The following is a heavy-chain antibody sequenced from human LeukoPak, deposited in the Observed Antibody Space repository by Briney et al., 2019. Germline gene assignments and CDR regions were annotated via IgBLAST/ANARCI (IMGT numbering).Heavy chain of an antibody. CDR2: IYPGDSDT. Sequence: GESLKISCKGSGYSFTTYWIGWVRQMSGKGLEWMGIIYPGDSDTRYSPSFQGQVTISADKSISTAYLQWSSLKASDTAMYYCATGLAYCGGDCYPGDALDIWGHGTMVTVSS. J-gene: IGHJ3*02. D-gene: IGHD2-21*02. CDR3: ATGLAYCGGDCYPGDALDI. V-gene: IGHV5-51*01. CDR1: GYSFTTYW.